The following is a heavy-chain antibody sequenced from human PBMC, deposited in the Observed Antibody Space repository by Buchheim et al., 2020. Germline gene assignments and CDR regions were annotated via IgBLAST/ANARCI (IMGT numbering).Heavy chain of an antibody. V-gene: IGHV1-69*04. CDR3: ARDHQKGIKGDY. CDR1: GGTLSSYA. Sequence: QVQLVQSGAEVKKPGSSVTVSCKASGGTLSSYAISWVRQAPGQGLEWMGRIIPILGIANYAQKFQGRVTITADKSTSTAYMKLSSLRSEDTAVYYCARDHQKGIKGDYWGQGTL. D-gene: IGHD3-10*01. CDR2: IIPILGIA. J-gene: IGHJ4*02.